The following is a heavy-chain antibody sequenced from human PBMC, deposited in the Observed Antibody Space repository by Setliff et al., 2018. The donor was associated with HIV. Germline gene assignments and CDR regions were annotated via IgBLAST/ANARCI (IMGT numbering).Heavy chain of an antibody. CDR2: FIPIFGTA. CDR1: GGTFSSYA. D-gene: IGHD4-17*01. CDR3: AKDRDYGDRGDAFDI. V-gene: IGHV1-69*13. Sequence: SVKVSCKASGGTFSSYAISWVRQAPGQGLEWMGGFIPIFGTANYAQKFQGRVTITADESTSTAYMELSSLRSEDTAVYYCAKDRDYGDRGDAFDIRGQGTMVTVSS. J-gene: IGHJ3*02.